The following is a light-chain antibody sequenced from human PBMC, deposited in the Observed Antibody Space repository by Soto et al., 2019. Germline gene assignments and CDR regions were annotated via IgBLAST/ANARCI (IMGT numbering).Light chain of an antibody. CDR2: GAS. CDR1: QSVSSSY. J-gene: IGKJ4*01. CDR3: QQCGSSPLT. Sequence: EIVLTQFPGTLSLSPGESATLSCRASQSVSSSYLAWYQQKPGQAPRVLIYGASSRASGIPDRFSGSGSGTDFTLTISRLEPEDFAVYYCQQCGSSPLTFGGGTTVEIQ. V-gene: IGKV3-20*01.